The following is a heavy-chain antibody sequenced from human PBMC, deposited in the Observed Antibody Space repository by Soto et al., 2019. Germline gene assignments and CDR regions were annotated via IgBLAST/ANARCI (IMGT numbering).Heavy chain of an antibody. CDR3: AKETAIRWDFDY. CDR2: ISYDGSNK. V-gene: IGHV3-30*18. J-gene: IGHJ4*02. Sequence: QVQLVESGGGVAQPGRSLRLSCAASGFTFSSYGMHWVRQAPGKGLEWVAVISYDGSNKDYADSVKGRLTISRDNSKNTLYLKMNSLRDEDTDVYYCAKETAIRWDFDYWGQGTLVTVSS. D-gene: IGHD2-21*02. CDR1: GFTFSSYG.